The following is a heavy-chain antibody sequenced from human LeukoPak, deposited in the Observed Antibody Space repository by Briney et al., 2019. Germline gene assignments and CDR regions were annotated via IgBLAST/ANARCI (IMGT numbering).Heavy chain of an antibody. D-gene: IGHD4-17*01. Sequence: SETLSLTCAVHGGSFSGYHWNWIRQSPEKGLEWTGEINDRGRTNYNPSLKSRVSLSVDTSRKEFSLKLSAVTAADTAVYYCARDPTTVTTLPYYFDFWGQGTLVTVSS. CDR1: GGSFSGYH. CDR2: INDRGRT. CDR3: ARDPTTVTTLPYYFDF. J-gene: IGHJ4*02. V-gene: IGHV4-34*01.